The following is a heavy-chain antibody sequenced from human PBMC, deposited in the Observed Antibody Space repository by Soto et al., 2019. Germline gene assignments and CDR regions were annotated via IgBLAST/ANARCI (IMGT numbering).Heavy chain of an antibody. J-gene: IGHJ6*02. V-gene: IGHV3-21*01. CDR2: ISSSSSYI. Sequence: GGSLRLSCAASGFTFSSYSMNWVRQAPGKGLEWVSSISSSSSYIYYADSVKGRFTISRDNAKNSLYLQMNSLRAEDTAVYYCARAMYGDYYYYGMDVWGQGTTVTVSS. D-gene: IGHD3-10*02. CDR1: GFTFSSYS. CDR3: ARAMYGDYYYYGMDV.